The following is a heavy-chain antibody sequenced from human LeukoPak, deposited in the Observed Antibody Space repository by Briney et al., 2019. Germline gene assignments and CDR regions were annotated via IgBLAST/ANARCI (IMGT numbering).Heavy chain of an antibody. V-gene: IGHV3-21*06. Sequence: PGGSLRLSCAASGFTLRTFDMNWVRQAPGKGLEWVSSISTSSRYIYYRDSVKGRFTISRDDAKNSLYLQMNSLTVEETSVYYCARADCSGSTCYLRHSWFDPWGQGTLVTVSS. CDR3: ARADCSGSTCYLRHSWFDP. D-gene: IGHD2-2*01. CDR1: GFTLRTFD. J-gene: IGHJ5*02. CDR2: ISTSSRYI.